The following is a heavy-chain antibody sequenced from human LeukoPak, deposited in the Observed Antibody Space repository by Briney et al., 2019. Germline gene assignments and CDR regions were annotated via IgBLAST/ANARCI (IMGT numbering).Heavy chain of an antibody. Sequence: GGSLRLSCAASGLTLSSYAMSWVRQAPGKGLEWVSGISGSGDSTYYADSVKGRFTISRDNSRNTLYLQMNSLRAEDTAVYYCGKWKYSTSGFEDYWGQGTLVTVSS. CDR2: ISGSGDST. J-gene: IGHJ4*02. V-gene: IGHV3-23*01. CDR3: GKWKYSTSGFEDY. D-gene: IGHD2-2*01. CDR1: GLTLSSYA.